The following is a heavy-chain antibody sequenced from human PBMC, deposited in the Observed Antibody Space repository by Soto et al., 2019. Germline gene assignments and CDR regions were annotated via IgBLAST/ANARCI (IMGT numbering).Heavy chain of an antibody. D-gene: IGHD6-19*01. V-gene: IGHV4-34*01. CDR3: ARGHSSGWYPYFDY. CDR1: GGSFSGYY. J-gene: IGHJ4*02. Sequence: QVQLQQWGAGLLKPSETLSLTCAVYGGSFSGYYWSWIRQPPGKGLEWIGEINHSGSTNYNPSLKSRVTLSVATAKTQFSLKLRSVTAADTAVYYCARGHSSGWYPYFDYWGQGTLVTVSS. CDR2: INHSGST.